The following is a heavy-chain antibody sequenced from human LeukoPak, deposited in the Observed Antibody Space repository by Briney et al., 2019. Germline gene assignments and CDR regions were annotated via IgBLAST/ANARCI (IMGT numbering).Heavy chain of an antibody. CDR2: INSDGSST. Sequence: GGSLRLSCAASGFTFSSYSMSWVRQAPGKGLVWVSRINSDGSSTSHADSVKGRFTISRDNAKNTLYLQMNSLRAEDTAVYYCAGGGSLTPFDYWGQGTLVTVSS. D-gene: IGHD2-15*01. CDR1: GFTFSSYS. CDR3: AGGGSLTPFDY. J-gene: IGHJ4*02. V-gene: IGHV3-74*01.